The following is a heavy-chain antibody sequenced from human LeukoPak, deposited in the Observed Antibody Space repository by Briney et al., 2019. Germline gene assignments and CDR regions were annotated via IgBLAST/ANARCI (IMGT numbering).Heavy chain of an antibody. D-gene: IGHD3-3*01. CDR1: GLTFSSYW. CDR3: AREDFITFFGVGMMGRAFDI. J-gene: IGHJ3*02. CDR2: INSDGSST. Sequence: GGSLRLSCAASGLTFSSYWMHWVRQAPGKGLVWVSRINSDGSSTSYADSVKGRFTISRDNAKNTLYLQMNSLRAEDTAVYYCAREDFITFFGVGMMGRAFDIWGQGTMVTVS. V-gene: IGHV3-74*01.